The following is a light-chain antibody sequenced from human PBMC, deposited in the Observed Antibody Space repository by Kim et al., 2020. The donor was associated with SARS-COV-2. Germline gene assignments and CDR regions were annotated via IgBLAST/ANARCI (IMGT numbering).Light chain of an antibody. V-gene: IGKV3-15*01. CDR1: QSVSSN. Sequence: VSPGERAALACRASQSVSSNIAWYQQKPGQAPRLHIYGASTRATGIPARFSGSGAGTEFTLTISSVQSEDCAVYYCQQYNNWPPYTFGQGTKLEI. J-gene: IGKJ2*01. CDR2: GAS. CDR3: QQYNNWPPYT.